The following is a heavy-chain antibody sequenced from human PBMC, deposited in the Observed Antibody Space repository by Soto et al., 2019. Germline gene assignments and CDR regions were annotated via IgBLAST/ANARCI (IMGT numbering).Heavy chain of an antibody. CDR1: DLSFSNAY. D-gene: IGHD2-15*01. CDR3: TTRGALGY. CDR2: IKSKTDGGTI. V-gene: IGHV3-15*07. J-gene: IGHJ4*02. Sequence: EVQLVESGGGLVKPGESLRLSFAASDLSFSNAYINWVRQAPGKGLEWVGRIKSKTDGGTIDYAAPVKGRFIISRDDSSNTVYLQMNSLKTEDTAVYYCTTRGALGYWGQGTLVTVSS.